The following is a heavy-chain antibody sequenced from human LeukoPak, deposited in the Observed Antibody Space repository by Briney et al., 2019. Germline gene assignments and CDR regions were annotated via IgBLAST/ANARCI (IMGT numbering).Heavy chain of an antibody. CDR1: GFTLSSYA. J-gene: IGHJ4*02. CDR3: AKAAEWLGIYFDY. D-gene: IGHD6-19*01. V-gene: IGHV3-23*01. Sequence: GGSLRLSCAASGFTLSSYAMSWVRQAPGKGLEWVSAISGSGGSTYYADSVKGRFTISRDNSKNTLYLQMNSLRAEDTAGYYCAKAAEWLGIYFDYWGQGTLVTVSS. CDR2: ISGSGGST.